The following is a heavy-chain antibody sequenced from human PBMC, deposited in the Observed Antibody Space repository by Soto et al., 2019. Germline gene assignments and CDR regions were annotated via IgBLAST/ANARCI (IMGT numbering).Heavy chain of an antibody. CDR3: ARDNIVSKGYGMDV. D-gene: IGHD5-12*01. CDR1: GASISNAY. J-gene: IGHJ6*02. Sequence: SETLSLTCTVSGASISNAYWSWIRQAAGKRLEWIGRIHSSGTFNYNPSLKSRVSISRDTSKNQISLKLSSVTAADTAVYYCARDNIVSKGYGMDVWGQGTTVTVSS. CDR2: IHSSGTF. V-gene: IGHV4-4*07.